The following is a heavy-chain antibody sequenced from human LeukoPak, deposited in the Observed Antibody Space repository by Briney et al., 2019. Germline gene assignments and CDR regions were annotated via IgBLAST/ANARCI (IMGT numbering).Heavy chain of an antibody. D-gene: IGHD3-9*01. CDR2: IYYSGST. CDR1: GGSVSSGSYY. J-gene: IGHJ4*02. CDR3: ARGGDILTGYCFDY. V-gene: IGHV4-61*01. Sequence: PSETLSLTCTVSGGSVSSGSYYCSWIRQPPGKGLEWIGYIYYSGSTDYNPSLKSRVTMLLDTSKNQFSLKLTSVTAADTAMYYCARGGDILTGYCFDYWGQGTLVTVSS.